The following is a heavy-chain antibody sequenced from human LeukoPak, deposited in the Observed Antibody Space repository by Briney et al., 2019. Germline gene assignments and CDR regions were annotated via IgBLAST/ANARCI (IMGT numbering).Heavy chain of an antibody. CDR1: GFTFSSYW. CDR2: IKGDGSST. Sequence: GGSLRLSCAASGFTFSSYWMHRVRHTPGKGLVWVSRIKGDGSSTSYADSVKGRFTISRDNAKNTLYLQMNSLRAEDTAVYYCARDGYSFGHDFDYWGQGTLVTVSS. D-gene: IGHD5-18*01. V-gene: IGHV3-74*01. CDR3: ARDGYSFGHDFDY. J-gene: IGHJ4*02.